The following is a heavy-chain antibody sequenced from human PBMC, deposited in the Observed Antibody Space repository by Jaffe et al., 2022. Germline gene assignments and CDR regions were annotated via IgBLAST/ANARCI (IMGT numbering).Heavy chain of an antibody. Sequence: QVQLQQWGAGLLKPSETLSLTCAVYGGSFSGYYWSWIRQPPGKGLEWIGEINHSGSTNYNPSLKSRVTISVDTSKNQFSLKLSSVTAADTAVYYCAEDRDGYRSFDYWGQGTLVTVSS. J-gene: IGHJ4*02. V-gene: IGHV4-34*01. CDR1: GGSFSGYY. D-gene: IGHD5-12*01. CDR3: AEDRDGYRSFDY. CDR2: INHSGST.